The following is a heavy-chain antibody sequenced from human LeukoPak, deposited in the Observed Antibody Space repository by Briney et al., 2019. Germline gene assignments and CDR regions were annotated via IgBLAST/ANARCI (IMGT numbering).Heavy chain of an antibody. CDR3: ARRESIAVAGIDY. CDR2: IYYSGST. CDR1: GGPISSSSSY. Sequence: PSETLSLTCTVSGGPISSSSSYWGWIRQPPGKGLEWIGSIYYSGSTYYNPSLKSRVTISVDTSKNQFSLKLSSVTAADTAVYYCARRESIAVAGIDYWGQGTLVTVSS. V-gene: IGHV4-39*01. D-gene: IGHD6-19*01. J-gene: IGHJ4*01.